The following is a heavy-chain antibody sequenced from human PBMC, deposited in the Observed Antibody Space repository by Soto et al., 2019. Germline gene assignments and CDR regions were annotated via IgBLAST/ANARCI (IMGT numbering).Heavy chain of an antibody. CDR1: GFSLSTSGVG. Sequence: SGPTLVNPTPTLTLTCTFSGFSLSTSGVGVGWIRQPPGKALEWLALIYLDDDKRYSPSLKSRLPITKDTSKNQVVLTRTNIDPVDTATYYCAHCADCSSTRGLDNWGQGTLVTVSS. CDR2: IYLDDDK. V-gene: IGHV2-5*02. CDR3: AHCADCSSTRGLDN. D-gene: IGHD2-2*01. J-gene: IGHJ4*02.